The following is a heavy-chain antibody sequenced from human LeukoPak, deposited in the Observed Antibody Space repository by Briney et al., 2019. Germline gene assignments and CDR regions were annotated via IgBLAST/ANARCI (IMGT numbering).Heavy chain of an antibody. CDR1: GYTFTSYG. CDR3: ARDRAWYYGSGVDY. CDR2: ISAYNGNT. V-gene: IGHV1-18*04. J-gene: IGHJ4*02. D-gene: IGHD3-10*01. Sequence: ASVKVSCKASGYTFTSYGISWVRQAPGQGLEWMGWISAYNGNTNYAQKLQGRVIMTTDTSTSTAYMELRSLRSDDTAVYYCARDRAWYYGSGVDYWGQGTLVTVSS.